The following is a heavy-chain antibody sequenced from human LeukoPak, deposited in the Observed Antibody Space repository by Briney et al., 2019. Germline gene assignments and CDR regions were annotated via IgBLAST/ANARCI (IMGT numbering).Heavy chain of an antibody. V-gene: IGHV5-51*01. CDR1: GYSFTSYW. Sequence: GESLKISCKGSGYSFTSYWIGWVRQMPGKGLEWMGIIYPGDSDTRYSPSFQGQVTISADKSISTAYLQWSSLKASDTAMYYCARLLPFVGRPTPYFDPWGQGTLVTVSS. D-gene: IGHD2-15*01. J-gene: IGHJ5*02. CDR3: ARLLPFVGRPTPYFDP. CDR2: IYPGDSDT.